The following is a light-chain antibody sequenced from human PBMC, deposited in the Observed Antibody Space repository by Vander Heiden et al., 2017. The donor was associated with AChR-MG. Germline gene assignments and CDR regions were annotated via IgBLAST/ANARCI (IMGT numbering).Light chain of an antibody. V-gene: IGKV3-20*01. CDR1: QSVSSSY. Sequence: EIVLTQSPGTLSLSAGERATLSCRASQSVSSSYLAWYQQKPGQAPRLLIYGASSRATGIPDRFSGSGSGTDFTLTISRLEPEDVAVYYCQQYGSSRTFGQGTKVEIK. CDR3: QQYGSSRT. J-gene: IGKJ1*01. CDR2: GAS.